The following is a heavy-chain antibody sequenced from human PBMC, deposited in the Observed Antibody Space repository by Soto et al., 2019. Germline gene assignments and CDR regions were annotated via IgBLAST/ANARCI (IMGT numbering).Heavy chain of an antibody. J-gene: IGHJ5*02. Sequence: SETLSLTCAVSGGSISSNNWWSWVRQPPGEGLEWIGETHNSGSTNYNPSLKSRVTISIDKSKNQLSLRLTSVTAADTAVYYCVKTPGGYIFCSAPGGRGTRVPVSS. V-gene: IGHV4-4*02. CDR1: GGSISSNNW. CDR2: THNSGST. CDR3: VKTPGGYIFCSAP. D-gene: IGHD3-9*01.